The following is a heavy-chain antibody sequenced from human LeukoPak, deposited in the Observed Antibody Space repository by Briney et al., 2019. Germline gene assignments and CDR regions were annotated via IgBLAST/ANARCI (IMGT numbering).Heavy chain of an antibody. CDR2: IYYTGST. CDR1: GGSISSYY. J-gene: IGHJ4*02. Sequence: SETLSLTCTVSGGSISSYYWSWIRQPPGKGLEWIGFIYYTGSTRYNPSLKSRVTVSVDTSKNQSSLKLSAVTAADTAVYYCARHYIQPPHYFDYWGQGTLVTVSS. CDR3: ARHYIQPPHYFDY. V-gene: IGHV4-59*08. D-gene: IGHD2-2*01.